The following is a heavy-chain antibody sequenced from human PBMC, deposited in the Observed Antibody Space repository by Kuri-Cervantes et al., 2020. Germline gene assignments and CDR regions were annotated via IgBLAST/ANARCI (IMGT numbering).Heavy chain of an antibody. CDR3: ARSPRYSSGWMPYSYYYYMDV. V-gene: IGHV3-9*01. CDR1: GFTFDDYA. D-gene: IGHD6-19*01. Sequence: SLKISCAASGFTFDDYAMHWVRQAPGKGPQRVAGINWQSGRLGYADSVKGRFTISRDNAKNSLYLRMNSLRAEDTAVYYCARSPRYSSGWMPYSYYYYMDVWGKGTTVTVSS. J-gene: IGHJ6*03. CDR2: INWQSGRL.